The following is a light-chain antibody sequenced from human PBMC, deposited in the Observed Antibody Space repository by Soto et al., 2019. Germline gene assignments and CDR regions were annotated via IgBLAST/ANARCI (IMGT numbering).Light chain of an antibody. CDR2: KVS. CDR3: LQGTHWPWT. CDR1: QSLVDSDGNTY. Sequence: DVVVPQSPLALPVTLGQPASISCRSTQSLVDSDGNTYLTLLQQRPGQSPRSLIYKVSNRDSGVPDRFSGRGSGTDFTLKISGVEAEDVGVYYFLQGTHWPWTLGQGTQVEIK. J-gene: IGKJ1*01. V-gene: IGKV2-30*01.